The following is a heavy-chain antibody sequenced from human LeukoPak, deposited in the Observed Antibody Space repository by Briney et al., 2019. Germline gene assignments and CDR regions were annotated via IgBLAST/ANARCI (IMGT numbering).Heavy chain of an antibody. CDR3: ARRAGSYYGEAHFDY. J-gene: IGHJ4*02. V-gene: IGHV4-39*07. CDR1: GGSISSSSYY. CDR2: IYYSGST. Sequence: SETLSLTCTVSGGSISSSSYYWGWIRQPPGKGLEWIGSIYYSGSTYYNPSLKSRVTISVDTSKNQFSLKLSSVTAADTAVYYCARRAGSYYGEAHFDYWGQGTLVTVSS. D-gene: IGHD1-26*01.